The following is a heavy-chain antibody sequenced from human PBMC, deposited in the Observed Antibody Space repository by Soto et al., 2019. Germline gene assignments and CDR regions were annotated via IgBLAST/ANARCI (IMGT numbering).Heavy chain of an antibody. Sequence: QVQLVQSGAEVKKPGASVKVSCKSSGYTFTSYGISWVRQAPGQGLEWMGWISAYNGNTNYAQKPQGRVTMTTDTSTSTAYMELRSLRSDDTAVYYCARDDPLPGLNYYYYYMDVWGKGTTVTVSS. V-gene: IGHV1-18*01. CDR1: GYTFTSYG. CDR2: ISAYNGNT. D-gene: IGHD2-8*01. J-gene: IGHJ6*03. CDR3: ARDDPLPGLNYYYYYMDV.